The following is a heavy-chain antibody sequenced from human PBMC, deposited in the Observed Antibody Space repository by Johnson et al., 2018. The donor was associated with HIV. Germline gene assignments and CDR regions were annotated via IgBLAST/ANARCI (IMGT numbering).Heavy chain of an antibody. D-gene: IGHD3-10*01. CDR1: GFTVDDYA. V-gene: IGHV3-66*01. Sequence: VQLVESGGGLVQPGRSLRLSCAASGFTVDDYAMHWVRQAPGKGLEWVSVIYSGGSTYYADSVKGRFTISRDNSKNTVYLQMNSLRAEDTAVYYCARSPPSYGSGSYLGLDAFDIWGKGTMVTVSS. CDR2: IYSGGST. CDR3: ARSPPSYGSGSYLGLDAFDI. J-gene: IGHJ3*02.